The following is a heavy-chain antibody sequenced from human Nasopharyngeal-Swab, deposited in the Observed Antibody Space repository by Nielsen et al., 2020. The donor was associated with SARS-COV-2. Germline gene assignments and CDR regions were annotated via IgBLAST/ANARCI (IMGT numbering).Heavy chain of an antibody. CDR3: ARERDSSGGSCPYYYGMDV. CDR1: GFTFSSYS. CDR2: ISSSSSYI. V-gene: IGHV3-21*01. J-gene: IGHJ6*02. Sequence: GESLKISCAASGFTFSSYSMNWVRQAPGKGLEWVSSISSSSSYIYYADSVKGRFTISRDNAKNSLYLQMNSLRVEDTAVYYCARERDSSGGSCPYYYGMDVWGQGTTVTASS. D-gene: IGHD2-15*01.